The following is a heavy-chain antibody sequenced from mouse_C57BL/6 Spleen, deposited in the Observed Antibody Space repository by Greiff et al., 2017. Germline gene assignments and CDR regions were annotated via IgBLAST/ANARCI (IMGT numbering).Heavy chain of an antibody. D-gene: IGHD1-1*01. J-gene: IGHJ1*03. Sequence: VQLQQPGAELVRPGSSVKLSCKASGYTFTSYWMDWVKQRPGQGLEWIGNIYPSDSETHYNQKFKDKATLTVDKSSSTAYMELRSLTSEDSAVYFCARVEIYYYGSMYFDVWGTGTTVTVSS. CDR3: ARVEIYYYGSMYFDV. V-gene: IGHV1-61*01. CDR1: GYTFTSYW. CDR2: IYPSDSET.